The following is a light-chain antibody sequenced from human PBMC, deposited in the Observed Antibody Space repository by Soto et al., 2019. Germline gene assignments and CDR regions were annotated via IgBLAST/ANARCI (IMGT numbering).Light chain of an antibody. CDR2: GAS. CDR1: QSVGGN. Sequence: EIVLTQSPGTLSLSPGDRATLSCRASQSVGGNVAWYQQIPGQPPKLLIFGASSRETGIAEKFSGSGSGTECTRTISRLEPDDSATYYCQQYNSYSATFGQGTKVDIK. V-gene: IGKV3-20*01. J-gene: IGKJ1*01. CDR3: QQYNSYSAT.